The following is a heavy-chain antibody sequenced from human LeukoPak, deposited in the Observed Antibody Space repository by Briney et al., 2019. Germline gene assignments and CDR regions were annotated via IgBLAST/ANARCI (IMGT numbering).Heavy chain of an antibody. CDR2: IYYSGST. CDR1: GGSISSYY. V-gene: IGHV4-59*12. D-gene: IGHD6-6*01. Sequence: PSETLSLTCTVSGGSISSYYWSWIRQPPGKGLEWIGYIYYSGSTYYNPSLKSRVTISVDTSKNQFSLKLSSVTAADTAVYYCARWGSSSATFDIWGQGTMVTVSS. J-gene: IGHJ3*02. CDR3: ARWGSSSATFDI.